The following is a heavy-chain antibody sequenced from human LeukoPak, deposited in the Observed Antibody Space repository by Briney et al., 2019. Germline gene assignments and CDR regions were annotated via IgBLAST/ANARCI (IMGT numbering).Heavy chain of an antibody. J-gene: IGHJ4*02. Sequence: SETLSLTCTVSGGSVSRGSYYWSWIRQPPGKELEWIGYIYYTGNINYNPALKSRVTISLDTSRNQFSLKLNSVTAADTAVYYCARRVTGRGTFYFDYWGQGSLVTVSS. CDR2: IYYTGNI. V-gene: IGHV4-61*01. CDR3: ARRVTGRGTFYFDY. CDR1: GGSVSRGSYY. D-gene: IGHD3-16*01.